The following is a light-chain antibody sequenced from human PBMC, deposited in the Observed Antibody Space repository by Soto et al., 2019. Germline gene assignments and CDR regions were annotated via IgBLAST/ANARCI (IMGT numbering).Light chain of an antibody. Sequence: EIVLTQSPATLSSSPGDRVTLSCRASQYINTRLAWYQHRPGQAPRLLIYGTSTRATGIPDRFSGSGSGTDFTLTISRLEPADFAVYYCHQFGRSFGQGTKVDIK. CDR3: HQFGRS. J-gene: IGKJ1*01. CDR1: QYINTR. CDR2: GTS. V-gene: IGKV3-20*01.